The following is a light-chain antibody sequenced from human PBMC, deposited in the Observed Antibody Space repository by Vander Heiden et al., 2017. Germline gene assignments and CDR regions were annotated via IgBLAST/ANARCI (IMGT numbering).Light chain of an antibody. CDR3: QQPSNWPPYT. CDR1: QSVSSY. J-gene: IGKJ2*01. CDR2: DGS. Sequence: EIVLTQSPATLSLSPGERATLSCRASQSVSSYLAWYQQKPGQAPRLLIYDGSNRDTGIPARFSGRGYGTDFTLTISSREPEDFAVYYCQQPSNWPPYTFGQGTKLEIK. V-gene: IGKV3-11*01.